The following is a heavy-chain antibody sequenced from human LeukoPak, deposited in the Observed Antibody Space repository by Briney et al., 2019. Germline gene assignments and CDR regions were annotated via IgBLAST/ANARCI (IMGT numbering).Heavy chain of an antibody. CDR1: GFTFSGSA. CDR2: IRSKANSYAT. V-gene: IGHV3-73*01. CDR3: ARQRCSGGTCYPDS. J-gene: IGHJ4*02. Sequence: GGSLRLSCAASGFTFSGSAMHWVRQASGKGLEWVGRIRSKANSYATAHAASVKGRFTISRDDAKNSLYLQMNSLRGEDTAVYYCARQRCSGGTCYPDSWGQGTLVTVSS. D-gene: IGHD2-15*01.